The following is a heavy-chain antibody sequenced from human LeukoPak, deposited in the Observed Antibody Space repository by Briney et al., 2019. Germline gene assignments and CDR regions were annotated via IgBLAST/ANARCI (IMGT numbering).Heavy chain of an antibody. D-gene: IGHD3-10*01. CDR3: AREFSTGGPYGSGSQMVDY. CDR2: INHSGST. V-gene: IGHV4-34*01. J-gene: IGHJ4*02. CDR1: GGSFSGYY. Sequence: SETLSLICAVYGGSFSGYYWSWIRQPPGKGLEWIGEINHSGSTNYNPSLKSRVTISVDTSKNQFSLKLSSVTAADTAVYYCAREFSTGGPYGSGSQMVDYWGQGTLVTVSS.